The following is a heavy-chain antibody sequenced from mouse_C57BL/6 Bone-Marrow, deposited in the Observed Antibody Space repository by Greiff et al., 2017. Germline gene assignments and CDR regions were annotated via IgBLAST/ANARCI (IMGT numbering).Heavy chain of an antibody. D-gene: IGHD1-1*01. CDR3: AGHAIATVVDY. CDR1: GYTFTSYG. Sequence: VQLQQSGAELARPGASVKLSCKASGYTFTSYGISWVKQRTGPGLEWIGEIYPRRGNTYYDERFVSRATRTADKSSSTAYVVLRSLTYEDAAVYFCAGHAIATVVDYWGQGTTLTVSS. V-gene: IGHV1-81*01. J-gene: IGHJ2*01. CDR2: IYPRRGNT.